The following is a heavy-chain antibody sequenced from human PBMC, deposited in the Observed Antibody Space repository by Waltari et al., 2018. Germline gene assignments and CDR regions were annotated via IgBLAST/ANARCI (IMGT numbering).Heavy chain of an antibody. CDR2: IIPIFGTA. CDR1: GGNFSSCA. V-gene: IGHV1-69*08. J-gene: IGHJ3*02. D-gene: IGHD6-19*01. CDR3: ARDHGLAVAGPDGAFDI. Sequence: QVQLVQSGAEVKKPGSSVKVSCKASGGNFSSCASSWVRQAPGQGLEWMGRIIPIFGTANYAQKFQGRVTITADKSTSTAYMELSSLRSEDTAVYYCARDHGLAVAGPDGAFDIWGQGTMVTVSS.